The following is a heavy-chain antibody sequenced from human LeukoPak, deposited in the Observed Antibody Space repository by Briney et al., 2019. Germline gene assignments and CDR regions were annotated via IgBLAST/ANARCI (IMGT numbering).Heavy chain of an antibody. Sequence: GGSLRLSCAAAGFSFSSYAMSWVRQAPGKGLEWVSVISGSGGSTYYTDSVKGRFTISRDNSKNTLYVHMNSLRAEDTALYYCAKGTTVTRIYYFDYWGQGTLVTVSS. CDR1: GFSFSSYA. J-gene: IGHJ4*02. V-gene: IGHV3-23*01. CDR3: AKGTTVTRIYYFDY. CDR2: ISGSGGST. D-gene: IGHD4-17*01.